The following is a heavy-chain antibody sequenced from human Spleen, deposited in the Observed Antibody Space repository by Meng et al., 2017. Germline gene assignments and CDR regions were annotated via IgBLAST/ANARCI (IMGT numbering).Heavy chain of an antibody. CDR1: GFTFSSYE. V-gene: IGHV3-48*03. D-gene: IGHD1-1*01. J-gene: IGHJ3*02. Sequence: SCAASGFTFSSYEMNWVRQAPGKGLEWVSYISSSGSTIYYADSVKGRFTISRDNAKSSLYLQMNSLRAEDTAVYYCARDSLLGWNDVGINAFDIWGQGTMVTVSS. CDR2: ISSSGSTI. CDR3: ARDSLLGWNDVGINAFDI.